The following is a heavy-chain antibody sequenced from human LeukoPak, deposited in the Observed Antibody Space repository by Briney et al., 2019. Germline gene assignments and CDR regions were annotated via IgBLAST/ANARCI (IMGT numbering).Heavy chain of an antibody. CDR2: IIPIFGTA. CDR1: GYTFTSYG. CDR3: ARGEVQLERQGAFDI. V-gene: IGHV1-69*05. J-gene: IGHJ3*02. D-gene: IGHD1-1*01. Sequence: GASVKVSCKASGYTFTSYGISWVRQAPGQGLEWMGVIIPIFGTANYAQKFQGRVTITTDESTSTAYMELSSLRSEDTAVYYCARGEVQLERQGAFDIWGQGTMVTVSS.